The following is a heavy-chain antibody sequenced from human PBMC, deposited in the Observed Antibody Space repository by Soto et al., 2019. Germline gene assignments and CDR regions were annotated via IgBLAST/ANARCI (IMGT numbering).Heavy chain of an antibody. J-gene: IGHJ6*02. CDR2: ISGSGGST. Sequence: GGSLRLSCAASGFTFSSYAMSWVRQAPGKGLEWVSAISGSGGSTYYADSVKVRFTISRDNSKNTLYLQMNSLRAEDAAVYYCAISLCSYYGMDVWGQGTTVTVSS. CDR3: AISLCSYYGMDV. CDR1: GFTFSSYA. V-gene: IGHV3-23*01.